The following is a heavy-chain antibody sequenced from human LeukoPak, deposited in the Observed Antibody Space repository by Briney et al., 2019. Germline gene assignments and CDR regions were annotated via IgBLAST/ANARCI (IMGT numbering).Heavy chain of an antibody. J-gene: IGHJ6*03. Sequence: PSETLSLTCTVSGGSISSSSYYWGWIRQPPGKGLERIGSIYYSGSTYYNPSLKSRVTISVDTSKNQFSLKLSSVTAADTAVYYCARASSDFWSGYYYYYYMDVWGKGTTVTVSS. CDR1: GGSISSSSYY. V-gene: IGHV4-39*07. D-gene: IGHD3-3*01. CDR3: ARASSDFWSGYYYYYYMDV. CDR2: IYYSGST.